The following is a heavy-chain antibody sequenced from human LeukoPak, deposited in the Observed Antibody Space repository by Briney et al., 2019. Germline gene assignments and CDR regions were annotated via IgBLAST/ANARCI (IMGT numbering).Heavy chain of an antibody. V-gene: IGHV1-2*02. D-gene: IGHD3-10*01. CDR1: GYTFTGYY. J-gene: IGHJ3*01. CDR3: ARDLNYYGSGSH. CDR2: INPNSGGT. Sequence: GASVKVSCKASGYTFTGYYMHWVRQAPGQGLEWMGWINPNSGGTNYAQKFQGRVTMTRDTSISTAYMELRSLRSDDTAVYYCARDLNYYGSGSHWGQGTMVTVSS.